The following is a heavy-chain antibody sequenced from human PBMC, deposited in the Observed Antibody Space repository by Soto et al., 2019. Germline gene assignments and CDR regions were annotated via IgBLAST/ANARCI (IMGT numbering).Heavy chain of an antibody. Sequence: PGGSLRLSCAASGFTFSSYSMNWVRQAPGKGLEWVSSISSSSSYIYYADSVKCRFTISRDNAKNSLYLQMNSLRAEDTAVYYCARGHYDSSGYFDYWGQGTLVTVSS. V-gene: IGHV3-21*01. CDR3: ARGHYDSSGYFDY. J-gene: IGHJ4*02. CDR2: ISSSSSYI. D-gene: IGHD3-22*01. CDR1: GFTFSSYS.